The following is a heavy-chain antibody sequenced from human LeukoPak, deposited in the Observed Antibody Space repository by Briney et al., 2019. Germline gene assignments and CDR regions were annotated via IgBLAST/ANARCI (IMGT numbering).Heavy chain of an antibody. D-gene: IGHD2-2*01. CDR3: ARQKCTSTSCLTKNAFDI. V-gene: IGHV4-4*09. J-gene: IGHJ3*02. Sequence: SETLSLTCTVSGSISSYYWSWFRPPPGKGLEWIGYIYTSGSTNYNPSLKSRVTISVDTSKNQFSLDLSSVTAADTAVYYCARQKCTSTSCLTKNAFDIWGQGTMVTVSS. CDR2: IYTSGST. CDR1: GSISSYY.